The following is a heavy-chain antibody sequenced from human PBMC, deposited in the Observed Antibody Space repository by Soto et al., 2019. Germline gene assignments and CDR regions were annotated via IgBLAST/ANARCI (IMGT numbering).Heavy chain of an antibody. V-gene: IGHV3-9*01. D-gene: IGHD6-13*01. CDR2: INWNNGGI. CDR1: GFTFHDYA. Sequence: SLRLSCAASGFTFHDYAMHWERQAPGKGLEWVSAINWNNGGIAYADSVKGRFTISRDTAKNSLYLQMNSLRPEDTALYYCAKQGGPAAAGALDYWGQGTPVTVSS. J-gene: IGHJ4*02. CDR3: AKQGGPAAAGALDY.